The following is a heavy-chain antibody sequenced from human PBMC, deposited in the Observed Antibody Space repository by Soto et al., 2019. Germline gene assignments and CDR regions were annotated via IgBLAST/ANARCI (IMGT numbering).Heavy chain of an antibody. CDR3: ARADILTGLKNYGMDV. CDR2: INHSGST. V-gene: IGHV4-34*01. CDR1: GGSFSGYY. J-gene: IGHJ6*02. D-gene: IGHD3-9*01. Sequence: SETLSLTCAVYGGSFSGYYWSWILQPPWKGLEWIGEINHSGSTNYNPSLKSRVTISVDTSKNQFSLKLSSVTAADTAVYYCARADILTGLKNYGMDVWGQGTKVTVSS.